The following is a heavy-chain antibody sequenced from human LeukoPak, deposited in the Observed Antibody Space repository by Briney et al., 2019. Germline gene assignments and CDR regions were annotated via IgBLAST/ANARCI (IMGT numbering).Heavy chain of an antibody. D-gene: IGHD6-6*01. V-gene: IGHV4-34*01. J-gene: IGHJ6*03. CDR2: INHSGST. CDR3: ARVYSSSSRAHYYYYVYV. Sequence: PSETLSLTCAVYGGSFSGNYWSWIRQPPGKGLEWIGEINHSGSTNYNPSLKSRVTISVDTSKNQFSLKLSSVTAADTAVYYCARVYSSSSRAHYYYYVYVWGKGTTVTVSS. CDR1: GGSFSGNY.